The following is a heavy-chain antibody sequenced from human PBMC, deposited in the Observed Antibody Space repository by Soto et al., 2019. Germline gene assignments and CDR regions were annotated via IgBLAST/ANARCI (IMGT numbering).Heavy chain of an antibody. CDR2: VSGSCDST. Sequence: EVQLLESGGGLAQPGGSLRLSCAASAFTFSSYAMSWVRQAPGKGLEWVSAVSGSCDSTYYADSVKGRFTISRDNSKNTLYLQMNSLRAEDTAVYYCAKGRASDCPGCTQDYWGQGTLVTVSS. V-gene: IGHV3-23*01. CDR3: AKGRASDCPGCTQDY. J-gene: IGHJ4*02. D-gene: IGHD2-21*02. CDR1: AFTFSSYA.